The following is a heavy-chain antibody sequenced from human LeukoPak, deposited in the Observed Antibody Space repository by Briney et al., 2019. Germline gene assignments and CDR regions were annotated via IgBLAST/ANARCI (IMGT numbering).Heavy chain of an antibody. Sequence: PGGSLRLSCAASGFTFSNYGMHWARQAPGKGLEWVAFISYDGSNKYYADSVKGRFTISRDSSKNTLYLQMSSLRAEDTAVYYCGRALGSPLDYWGQGTLVTVSS. V-gene: IGHV3-30*03. D-gene: IGHD1-26*01. CDR1: GFTFSNYG. J-gene: IGHJ4*02. CDR2: ISYDGSNK. CDR3: GRALGSPLDY.